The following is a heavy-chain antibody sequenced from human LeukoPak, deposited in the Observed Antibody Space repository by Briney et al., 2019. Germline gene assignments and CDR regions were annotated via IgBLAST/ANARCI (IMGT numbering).Heavy chain of an antibody. D-gene: IGHD3-22*01. J-gene: IGHJ3*02. Sequence: PGGSLRLSCAASGFTFSSYWRHWVRQAPGKGLVWVSRINSDGSSTSYADSVKGRFTISRDNAKNTLYLQMNSLRAEDTAVYYCARSVRAFDYYDSLWAFDIWGQGTMVTVSS. CDR1: GFTFSSYW. CDR3: ARSVRAFDYYDSLWAFDI. CDR2: INSDGSST. V-gene: IGHV3-74*01.